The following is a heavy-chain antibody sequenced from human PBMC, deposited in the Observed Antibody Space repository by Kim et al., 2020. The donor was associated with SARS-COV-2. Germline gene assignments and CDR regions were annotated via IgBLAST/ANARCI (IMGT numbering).Heavy chain of an antibody. D-gene: IGHD6-13*01. Sequence: GGSLRLSCAASGFTFSSYWMHWVRQAPGKGLVWVSRINSDGSSTSNADSAKGRFTITRDNAKNTLYLQMHSIRAETTAVYYCERGGIVAAGYWGQGTPVT. CDR2: INSDGSST. CDR1: GFTFSSYW. J-gene: IGHJ4*02. V-gene: IGHV3-74*01. CDR3: ERGGIVAAGY.